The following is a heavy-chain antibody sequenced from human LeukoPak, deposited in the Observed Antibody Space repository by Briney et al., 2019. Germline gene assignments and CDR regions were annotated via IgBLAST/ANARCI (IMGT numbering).Heavy chain of an antibody. D-gene: IGHD6-19*01. J-gene: IGHJ4*02. CDR1: GGSISSYY. CDR3: ARRRLGHFDY. Sequence: PSETLSLTCTVSGGSISSYYWSWIRQPPGKGLEWIGYIYYSGSTNYNPPLKSRVTISVDTSKNQFSLKLSSVTAADTAVYYCARRRLGHFDYWGQGTLVTVSS. CDR2: IYYSGST. V-gene: IGHV4-59*08.